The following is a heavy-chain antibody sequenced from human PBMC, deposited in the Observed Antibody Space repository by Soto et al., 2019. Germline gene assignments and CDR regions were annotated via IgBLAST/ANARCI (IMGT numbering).Heavy chain of an antibody. CDR1: GFTFSSYS. V-gene: IGHV3-48*01. CDR3: ARAGFLEWLAARFDP. Sequence: EVQLVESGGGLVQPGGSLRLSCAASGFTFSSYSMNWVRQAPGKGLEWVSDISSSSSTIYYADSVKCRFTISRDNAKNSLYLQMNRLRADDTAVYYCARAGFLEWLAARFDPWGQGTLVSVSS. D-gene: IGHD3-3*01. J-gene: IGHJ5*02. CDR2: ISSSSSTI.